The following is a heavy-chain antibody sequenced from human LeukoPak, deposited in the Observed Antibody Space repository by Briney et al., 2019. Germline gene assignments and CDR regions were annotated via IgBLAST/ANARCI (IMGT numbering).Heavy chain of an antibody. CDR3: AKTMSRGLRLGELSFDY. V-gene: IGHV3-23*01. CDR1: GFTFSSHA. J-gene: IGHJ4*02. Sequence: GGSLRLFCAASGFTFSSHALSWVRHPPGKGLEYVSALSGSGGSTYYAASVKGRFTISRDNSKNTLYLQMNSLRAEDTAVYYCAKTMSRGLRLGELSFDYWGQGTLVTVSS. D-gene: IGHD3-16*02. CDR2: LSGSGGST.